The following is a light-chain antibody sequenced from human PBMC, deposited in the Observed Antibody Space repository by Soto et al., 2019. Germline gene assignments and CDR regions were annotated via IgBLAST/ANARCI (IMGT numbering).Light chain of an antibody. CDR2: TAS. J-gene: IGKJ1*01. Sequence: DIQMTQSPSSLSASVGDRVTITCRASQSISSFLNWYQQKPGKAPKVLISTASSLHSGVPSRFSGSGSGTDFTLTISSLQPEDFATYFCQQSYSTPWTFGQGTKVEI. V-gene: IGKV1-39*01. CDR3: QQSYSTPWT. CDR1: QSISSF.